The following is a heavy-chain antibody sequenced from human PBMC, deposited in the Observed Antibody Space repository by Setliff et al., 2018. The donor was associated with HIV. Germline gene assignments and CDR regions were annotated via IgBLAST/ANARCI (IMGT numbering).Heavy chain of an antibody. Sequence: ALVKVSCKASGYTLTELSIHWVRQAPGKGLEWMGGFDPQYDKTFYAQKFQGRVTMSEDTSTDTAYMELSSLRSEDTAVYYCATRAYDSRGYLRSRVSGAAFDIWGQGTMVTVSS. J-gene: IGHJ3*02. D-gene: IGHD3-22*01. CDR2: FDPQYDKT. CDR3: ATRAYDSRGYLRSRVSGAAFDI. V-gene: IGHV1-24*01. CDR1: GYTLTELS.